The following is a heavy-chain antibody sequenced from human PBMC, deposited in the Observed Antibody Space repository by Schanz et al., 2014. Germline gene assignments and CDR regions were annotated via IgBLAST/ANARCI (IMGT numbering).Heavy chain of an antibody. J-gene: IGHJ4*02. CDR1: GFTFSTYA. CDR3: ASPSGYSDYGTYFDF. Sequence: EVQLLDSGGGLVQPGGSLRLSCAASGFTFSTYAMSWVRQAPGKGLEWVSVIYSGIGAYYADSVKGRFTISRDNSKNTLYLQMSSLRAEDTALYYCASPSGYSDYGTYFDFWGQGTLVTVSS. D-gene: IGHD5-12*01. CDR2: IYSGIGA. V-gene: IGHV3-23*03.